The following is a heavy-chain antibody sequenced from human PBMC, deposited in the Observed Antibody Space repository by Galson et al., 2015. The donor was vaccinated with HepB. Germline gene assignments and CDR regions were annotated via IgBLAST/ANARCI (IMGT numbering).Heavy chain of an antibody. CDR1: GYTFSSYS. CDR2: ISGDNGKT. V-gene: IGHV1-18*01. CDR3: ARSTVTTNSDWFDP. Sequence: SVKVSCKASGYTFSSYSITWVRQAPGQGLEWMGWISGDNGKTKYAQKLQGRVTMTTDTSTSTAYMELRSLRSDDTAVYHCARSTVTTNSDWFDPWGQGTLVTVSS. D-gene: IGHD4-11*01. J-gene: IGHJ5*02.